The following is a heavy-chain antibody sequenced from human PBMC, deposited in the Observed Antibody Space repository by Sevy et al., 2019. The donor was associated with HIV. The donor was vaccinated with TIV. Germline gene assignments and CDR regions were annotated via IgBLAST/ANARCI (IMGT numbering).Heavy chain of an antibody. CDR3: ARANSSSWFYHYHYGMDV. V-gene: IGHV4-39*01. J-gene: IGHJ6*02. D-gene: IGHD6-13*01. Sequence: PSETLSLTCTVSGGSISSSSYYWGWIRQPPGKGLEWIGSIYYSGTTYYNPSLKSRVTISVGTSKKQFSLKLSSVTAADTAVYYCARANSSSWFYHYHYGMDVWGQGTTVTVSS. CDR1: GGSISSSSYY. CDR2: IYYSGTT.